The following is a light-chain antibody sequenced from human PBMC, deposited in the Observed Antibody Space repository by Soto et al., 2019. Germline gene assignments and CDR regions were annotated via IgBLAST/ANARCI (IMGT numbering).Light chain of an antibody. CDR2: AAS. CDR3: QQSYTSWWT. J-gene: IGKJ1*01. Sequence: DIRMTQYPSSPSASLGDRVSITCRASQSISTHLSWYQQKPGKAPKLLIYAASSLQSWVPSRFTGSGSGTDFTLTISSLKNEDCATYYCQQSYTSWWTFGQGTKVDIK. CDR1: QSISTH. V-gene: IGKV1-39*01.